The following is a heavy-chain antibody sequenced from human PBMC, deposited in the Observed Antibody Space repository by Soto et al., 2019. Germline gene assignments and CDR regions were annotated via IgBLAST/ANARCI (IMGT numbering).Heavy chain of an antibody. CDR3: AKDEGRFLEWLLVY. J-gene: IGHJ4*02. D-gene: IGHD3-3*01. CDR1: GFTFSSYA. CDR2: ISGSGGST. V-gene: IGHV3-23*01. Sequence: GGSLRLSCAASGFTFSSYAMSWVRQAPGKGLEWVSAISGSGGSTYYADSVKGRFTISRDNSKNTLYLQMNSLRAEDTAVYYCAKDEGRFLEWLLVYWGQGTLVTVSS.